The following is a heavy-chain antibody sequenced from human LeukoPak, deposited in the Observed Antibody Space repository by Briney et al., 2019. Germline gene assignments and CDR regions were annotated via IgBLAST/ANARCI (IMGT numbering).Heavy chain of an antibody. CDR3: ARDFSPVTTFGY. D-gene: IGHD3-3*01. V-gene: IGHV1-18*01. J-gene: IGHJ4*02. Sequence: ASVKVSCKASGYTFTSYAMHWVRQAPGQRLEWMGWISAYNGNTNYAQKLQGRVTMTTDTSTSTAYMELRSLRSDDTAVYYCARDFSPVTTFGYWGQGTLVTVSS. CDR1: GYTFTSYA. CDR2: ISAYNGNT.